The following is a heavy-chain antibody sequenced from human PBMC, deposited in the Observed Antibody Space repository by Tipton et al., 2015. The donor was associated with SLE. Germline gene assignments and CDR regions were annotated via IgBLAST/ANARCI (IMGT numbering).Heavy chain of an antibody. CDR2: ISGRGGGT. Sequence: SLRLSCAASGFTFSSYSMNWVRQAPGKGLEWVSGISGRGGGTYYADSVKGRFTISRDSSKNTLYLQMNSLRAEDTALYYCAKVGAYCGGDCYFGWYFDLWGRGTLVTVSS. CDR1: GFTFSSYS. CDR3: AKVGAYCGGDCYFGWYFDL. D-gene: IGHD2-21*01. V-gene: IGHV3-23*01. J-gene: IGHJ2*01.